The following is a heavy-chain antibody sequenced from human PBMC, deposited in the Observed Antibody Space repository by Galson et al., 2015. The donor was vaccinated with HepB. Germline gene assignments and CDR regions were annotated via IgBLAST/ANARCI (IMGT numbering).Heavy chain of an antibody. CDR2: IYPGDSDA. D-gene: IGHD1-26*01. J-gene: IGHJ3*02. CDR1: GYSFSRYW. Sequence: QSGAEVKKPGESLKISCKGSGYSFSRYWIGWVRQMPGKGLEGMGIIYPGDSDARCSRSFQGQDTMSADKSISTAYLQWSSLKASDTAMYYWARLETGSYADGAVDIWGQGTMLTVSS. V-gene: IGHV5-51*01. CDR3: ARLETGSYADGAVDI.